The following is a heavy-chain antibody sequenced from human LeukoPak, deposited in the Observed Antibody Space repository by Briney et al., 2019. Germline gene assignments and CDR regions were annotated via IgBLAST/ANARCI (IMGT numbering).Heavy chain of an antibody. CDR3: ARTCSSSSCYMVH. D-gene: IGHD2-2*02. V-gene: IGHV1-18*01. Sequence: PLASVKVSCKASGYTFANFGITWVRQAPGQVLEWMGWISVYNGNTNYAQNLQGRVTLTTDTSTSTAYMELRSLRSDDTALYYCARTCSSSSCYMVHWGQGTLVTVSS. CDR1: GYTFANFG. J-gene: IGHJ4*02. CDR2: ISVYNGNT.